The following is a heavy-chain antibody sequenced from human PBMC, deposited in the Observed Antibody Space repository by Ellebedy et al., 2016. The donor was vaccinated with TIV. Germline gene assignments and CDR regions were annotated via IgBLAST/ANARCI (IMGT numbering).Heavy chain of an antibody. V-gene: IGHV3-7*01. Sequence: PGGSLRLSCAASGFTISRHWMSWVRQGPGKGLEWVANINQDGGEKNYVDSVRGRFTISRGNAKNSLYLQMNSLRAEDTAVYYCARLIGGTCQCAFDIWGQGTMVTVSS. CDR3: ARLIGGTCQCAFDI. J-gene: IGHJ3*02. CDR1: GFTISRHW. CDR2: INQDGGEK. D-gene: IGHD2-15*01.